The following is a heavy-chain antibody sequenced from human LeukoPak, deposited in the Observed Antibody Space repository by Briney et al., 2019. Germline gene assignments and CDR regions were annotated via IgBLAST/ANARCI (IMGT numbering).Heavy chain of an antibody. V-gene: IGHV1-18*01. J-gene: IGHJ4*02. D-gene: IGHD3-22*01. CDR1: GYTFTSYG. CDR2: ISAYNGNT. Sequence: GASVKASCKASGYTFTSYGISWVRQAPGQGLEWMGWISAYNGNTNYAQKLQGRVTMTRDTSTSTVYMELSSLRSEDTAVYYCARDPLYYYDSSGYYDWGQGTLVTVSS. CDR3: ARDPLYYYDSSGYYD.